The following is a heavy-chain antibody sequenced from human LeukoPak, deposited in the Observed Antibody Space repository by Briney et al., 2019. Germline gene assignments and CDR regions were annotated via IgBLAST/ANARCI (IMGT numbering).Heavy chain of an antibody. CDR1: GFTFGYYG. J-gene: IGHJ4*02. CDR2: IHYDGSNK. D-gene: IGHD1-26*01. CDR3: VKDRMGGQYYFDY. Sequence: GGSLRLSCAASGFTFGYYGMNWVRQAPGKGLEWVAYIHYDGSNKYYADSVKGRFTISRDNSRNTLYLQMNSLRSEDTAVYSCVKDRMGGQYYFDYWGQGTLVTVSS. V-gene: IGHV3-30*02.